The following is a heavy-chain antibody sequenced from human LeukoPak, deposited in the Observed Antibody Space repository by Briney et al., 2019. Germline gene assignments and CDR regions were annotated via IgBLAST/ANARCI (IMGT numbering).Heavy chain of an antibody. J-gene: IGHJ4*02. CDR2: INHSGST. CDR3: ARLPRLSSSWSS. Sequence: SETLSLTCAVYGGSFSGYYWSWIRQPPGKGLEWIGEINHSGSTNYNPSLKSRVTISVDTSKNQFSLKLSSVTAADTAVYYCARLPRLSSSWSSWGQGTLVAVSS. V-gene: IGHV4-34*01. D-gene: IGHD6-13*01. CDR1: GGSFSGYY.